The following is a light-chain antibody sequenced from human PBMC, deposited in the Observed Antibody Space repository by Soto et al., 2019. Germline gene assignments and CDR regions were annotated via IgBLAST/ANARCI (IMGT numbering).Light chain of an antibody. CDR3: CSYTSDSTYV. V-gene: IGLV2-14*03. Sequence: QSVLTQPASVSGSPGQSITCSCTGTSSDVGGSNSVSWYHHYPGKAPKLILYDVTNRPPGVSNRFSGSKSGNTASLTISGLQAEDEADYYCCSYTSDSTYVFGTGTKVTVL. CDR1: SSDVGGSNS. J-gene: IGLJ1*01. CDR2: DVT.